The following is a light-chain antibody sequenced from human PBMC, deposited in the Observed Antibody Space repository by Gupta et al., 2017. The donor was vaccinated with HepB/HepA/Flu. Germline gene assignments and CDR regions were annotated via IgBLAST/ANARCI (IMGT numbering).Light chain of an antibody. J-gene: IGLJ1*01. Sequence: QSVLILPSSASRTPGQRVSISCSGSSSNIGNDNVYWYQQLPETAPKLLIYKNYQRPSGVSDRFSGSKSGTSASLAISGLRSEDEADYYCVGWDGSLSGYVFGTGTKVTVL. CDR3: VGWDGSLSGYV. V-gene: IGLV1-47*01. CDR2: KNY. CDR1: SSNIGNDN.